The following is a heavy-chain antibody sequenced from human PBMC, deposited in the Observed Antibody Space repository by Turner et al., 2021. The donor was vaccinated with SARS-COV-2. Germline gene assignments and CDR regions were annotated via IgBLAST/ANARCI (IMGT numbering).Heavy chain of an antibody. J-gene: IGHJ4*02. V-gene: IGHV3-21*01. CDR3: VRQVAIGRNY. Sequence: VRLVESGGGLVKPGESLGLSCEASGLTFNSYSMSWVRQAPGRGLEWVASITSRSSDLRYSDSVRGRVTISRDNVKESVVLQMSSLRIEDTAMYYCVRQVAIGRNYWGQGTLVTVSS. CDR1: GLTFNSYS. CDR2: ITSRSSDL. D-gene: IGHD2-15*01.